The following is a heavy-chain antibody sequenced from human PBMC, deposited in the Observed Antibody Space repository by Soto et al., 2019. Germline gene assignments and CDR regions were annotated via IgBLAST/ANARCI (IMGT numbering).Heavy chain of an antibody. CDR2: INHSGST. J-gene: IGHJ6*02. D-gene: IGHD2-2*01. Sequence: SETLSLTCAVYGGSFSGYYWSWIRQPPGKGLEWIGEINHSGSTNYNPSLKSRVTISVDTSKNQFSLKLSSVTAADTAVYYCARVGQLGYCSSTSCYGSYYCYYYGMDVWGQGTTVTVSS. CDR3: ARVGQLGYCSSTSCYGSYYCYYYGMDV. V-gene: IGHV4-34*01. CDR1: GGSFSGYY.